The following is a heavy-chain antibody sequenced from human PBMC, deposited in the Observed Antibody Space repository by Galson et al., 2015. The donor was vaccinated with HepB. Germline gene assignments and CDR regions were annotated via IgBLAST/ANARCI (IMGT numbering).Heavy chain of an antibody. CDR2: INAGNGNT. CDR3: ARDRSIAAAGIFWFDP. D-gene: IGHD6-13*01. V-gene: IGHV1-3*01. Sequence: SVKVSCKASGYTFTSYAMHWVRQAPGQRLEWMGWINAGNGNTKYSQKFQGRVTITRDTSASTAYMELSSLRSEDTAVYCCARDRSIAAAGIFWFDPWGQGTLVTVSS. CDR1: GYTFTSYA. J-gene: IGHJ5*02.